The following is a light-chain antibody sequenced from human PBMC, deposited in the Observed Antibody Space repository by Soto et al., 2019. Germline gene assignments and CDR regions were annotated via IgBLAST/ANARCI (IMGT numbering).Light chain of an antibody. J-gene: IGKJ4*01. CDR3: QQSFITPPRT. CDR1: QSISTN. V-gene: IGKV1-39*01. CDR2: GAS. Sequence: DIQMTQSPSSLSASIGDIITITCRASQSISTNLNWYQQKPGKAPKLLIYGASTLQNGVPSRFXGSGSATDYTLTISGLQPEDFATYYCQQSFITPPRTFGGGTKVEMK.